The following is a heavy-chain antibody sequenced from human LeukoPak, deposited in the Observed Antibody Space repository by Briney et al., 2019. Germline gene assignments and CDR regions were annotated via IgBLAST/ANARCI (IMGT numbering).Heavy chain of an antibody. Sequence: PSETLSLTCAVYGGSFSGYYWSWIRQPPGKGLEWIGEINHSGSTNYNPSLKSRVTISVDTSKNQFSLKLSSVTAADTAVYYCARHYYDSSGYIDYWGQGTLVTVSS. J-gene: IGHJ4*02. CDR2: INHSGST. CDR3: ARHYYDSSGYIDY. D-gene: IGHD3-22*01. V-gene: IGHV4-34*01. CDR1: GGSFSGYY.